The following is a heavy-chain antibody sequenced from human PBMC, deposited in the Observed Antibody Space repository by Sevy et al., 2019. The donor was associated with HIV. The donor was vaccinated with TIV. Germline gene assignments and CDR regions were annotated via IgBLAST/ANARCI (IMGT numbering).Heavy chain of an antibody. J-gene: IGHJ6*02. V-gene: IGHV3-11*01. D-gene: IGHD6-19*01. CDR1: GFTFSDYY. Sequence: GGSLRLSCAASGFTFSDYYMSWIRQAPGKGLEWVSYISSSGSTIYYADSVKGRFTISRDNAKNSLYLQMNSLRAEDSAVYYCAGGKWYSSGWYYYYGMDVWGQGTTVTVSS. CDR3: AGGKWYSSGWYYYYGMDV. CDR2: ISSSGSTI.